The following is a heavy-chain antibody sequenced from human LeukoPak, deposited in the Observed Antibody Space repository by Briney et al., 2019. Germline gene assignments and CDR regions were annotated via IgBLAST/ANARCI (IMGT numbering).Heavy chain of an antibody. D-gene: IGHD6-13*01. CDR1: GFTFSSYSM. CDR3: ARAIAAAGNDWYFDL. Sequence: GSLRLSCAASGFTFSSYSMNWVRQPPGKGLEWIGEIYHSGSTNYNPSLKSRVTISVDKSKNQFSLKLSSVTAADTAVYYCARAIAAAGNDWYFDLWGRGTLVTVSS. V-gene: IGHV4-4*02. CDR2: IYHSGST. J-gene: IGHJ2*01.